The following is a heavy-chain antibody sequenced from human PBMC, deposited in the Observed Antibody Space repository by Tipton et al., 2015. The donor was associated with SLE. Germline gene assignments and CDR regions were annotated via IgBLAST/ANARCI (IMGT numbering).Heavy chain of an antibody. J-gene: IGHJ5*02. D-gene: IGHD2-2*01. Sequence: TLSLTCTVSGGSISSGSYYWSWIRQPAEKGLEWIGYVYYAGSTNYNPSLKSRVTMAIDTSKNQFSLRLSSVTAADTAVYFCAKGYCSSASCYWSVFDPWGQGTLVTVSS. CDR1: GGSISSGSYY. V-gene: IGHV4-61*10. CDR3: AKGYCSSASCYWSVFDP. CDR2: VYYAGST.